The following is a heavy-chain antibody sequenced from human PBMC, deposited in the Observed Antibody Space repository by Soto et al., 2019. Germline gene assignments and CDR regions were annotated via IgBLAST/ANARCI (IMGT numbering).Heavy chain of an antibody. D-gene: IGHD4-17*01. CDR3: ARVVSYGSKHYYFDY. J-gene: IGHJ4*02. CDR2: IIPIFGTA. CDR1: GGTLSSYA. V-gene: IGHV1-69*13. Sequence: SVKVSCKASGGTLSSYAISWVRQAPGQGLEWMGGIIPIFGTANYAQKFQGRVTITADESTSTAYMELSSLRSEDTAVYYCARVVSYGSKHYYFDYWGQGTLVNVSS.